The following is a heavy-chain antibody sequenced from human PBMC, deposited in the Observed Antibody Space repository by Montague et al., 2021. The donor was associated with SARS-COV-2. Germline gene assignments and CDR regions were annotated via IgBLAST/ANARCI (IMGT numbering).Heavy chain of an antibody. Sequence: SDTLSLTCTVSGGSISSYHWSWIRQPPGKGLEWIGYIYYNGSTNYNPSLKSRVTISVDTSNNQFSLKLTSVTAADAAVYYCARLGAGGNYYRSYYYALDVWGQGTTVTVSS. V-gene: IGHV4-59*08. CDR3: ARLGAGGNYYRSYYYALDV. D-gene: IGHD1-26*01. J-gene: IGHJ6*02. CDR1: GGSISSYH. CDR2: IYYNGST.